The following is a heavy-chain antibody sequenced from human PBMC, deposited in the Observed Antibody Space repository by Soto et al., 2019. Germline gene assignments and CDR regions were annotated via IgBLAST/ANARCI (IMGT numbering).Heavy chain of an antibody. J-gene: IGHJ4*02. CDR1: GYTFTSYY. V-gene: IGHV1-46*01. CDR3: EVYYDRSGYYSGPFDY. D-gene: IGHD3-22*01. CDR2: INPSGGST. Sequence: ASVKVSCKASGYTFTSYYMHCVRPAPGQGLEWMGIINPSGGSTSYAQKFQGRVTMTRDTSTSTVYMELSSLKSEDTAVYYSEVYYDRSGYYSGPFDYWGQGNLVTVSS.